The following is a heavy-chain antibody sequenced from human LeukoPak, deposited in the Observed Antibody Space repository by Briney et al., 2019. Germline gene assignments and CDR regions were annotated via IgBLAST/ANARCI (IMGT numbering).Heavy chain of an antibody. CDR2: INPSGGST. D-gene: IGHD3-22*01. CDR1: GYTFTSYY. CDR3: ARDQGSYYYDSSGYPAY. J-gene: IGHJ4*02. Sequence: GSVKVSCKASGYTFTSYYMHWVRQAPGQGLEWMGIINPSGGSTSYAQKFQGRVTMTRGTSTSTVYMELSSLRSEDTAVYYCARDQGSYYYDSSGYPAYWGQGTLVTVSS. V-gene: IGHV1-46*01.